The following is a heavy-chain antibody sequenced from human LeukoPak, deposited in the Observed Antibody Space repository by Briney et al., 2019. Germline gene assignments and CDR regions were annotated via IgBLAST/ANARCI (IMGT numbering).Heavy chain of an antibody. V-gene: IGHV4-38-2*01. CDR1: GFSISSGYY. Sequence: PSDTLSLTCSVSGFSISSGYYWGWIRQPPGKGLEWIGSIYHSGSTYYNPSLKSRVTISVDTSKNQFSLKLSSVTAADTAVYYCASLDSSGYYYGGAFDIWGQGTMVTVSS. CDR3: ASLDSSGYYYGGAFDI. D-gene: IGHD3-22*01. J-gene: IGHJ3*02. CDR2: IYHSGST.